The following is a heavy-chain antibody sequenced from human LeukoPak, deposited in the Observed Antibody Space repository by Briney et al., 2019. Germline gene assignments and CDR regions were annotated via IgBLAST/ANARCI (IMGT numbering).Heavy chain of an antibody. Sequence: PGGSLRLSCAASGFTFSNYWMHWVRQAPGKGLVWVSRINSDESSTSYADSVKGRFTISRDNAKNTLYLLMRSLRAEDTAVYYCVRETSGSYWGIDFWGQGTLVTVSS. CDR2: INSDESST. J-gene: IGHJ4*02. CDR3: VRETSGSYWGIDF. CDR1: GFTFSNYW. V-gene: IGHV3-74*01. D-gene: IGHD1-26*01.